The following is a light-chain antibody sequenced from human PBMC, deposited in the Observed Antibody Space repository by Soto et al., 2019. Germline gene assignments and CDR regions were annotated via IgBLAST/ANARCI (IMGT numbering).Light chain of an antibody. V-gene: IGLV2-14*01. J-gene: IGLJ1*01. CDR3: SSYKTGSTVV. CDR2: EVS. CDR1: SSDISYYNY. Sequence: QSVLTQPASVSGSPGQSITISCTGTSSDISYYNYVSWYQQYPGKAPKLIIYEVSNRPSGVSNRFSGSKSANTASLTISGLQAEDEADYHCSSYKTGSTVVFGTGTKVTVL.